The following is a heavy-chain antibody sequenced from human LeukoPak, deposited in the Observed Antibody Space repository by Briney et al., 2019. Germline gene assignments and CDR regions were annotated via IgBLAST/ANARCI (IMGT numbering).Heavy chain of an antibody. CDR3: ASFQQQLVLGLDFDY. V-gene: IGHV4-39*07. D-gene: IGHD6-13*01. J-gene: IGHJ4*02. Sequence: PSETLSLTCTVSGGSISSSSYYWGWLRQPPGTGLEWIGSIYYSGSTYYNPSLKSRVTISVDTSKNQFSLKLSSVTAADTAVYYCASFQQQLVLGLDFDYWGQGTLVTVSS. CDR1: GGSISSSSYY. CDR2: IYYSGST.